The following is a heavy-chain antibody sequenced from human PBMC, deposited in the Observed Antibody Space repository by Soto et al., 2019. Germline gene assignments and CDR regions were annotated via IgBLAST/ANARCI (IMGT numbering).Heavy chain of an antibody. CDR2: IIPILGIA. J-gene: IGHJ4*02. D-gene: IGHD3-16*02. Sequence: QVQLVQSGAEVKKPGSSVKVSCKASGGTFSSYTISWVRQAPGQGLEWMGRIIPILGIANYAQKFQGRGTITADKSTSTTYMERSSLKSEETAVYYCARDLERLRLGELSGRLGYWGQGTLVTVSS. V-gene: IGHV1-69*08. CDR3: ARDLERLRLGELSGRLGY. CDR1: GGTFSSYT.